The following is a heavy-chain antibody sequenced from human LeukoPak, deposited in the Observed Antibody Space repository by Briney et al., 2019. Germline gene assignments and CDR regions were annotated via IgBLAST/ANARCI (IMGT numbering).Heavy chain of an antibody. CDR2: ISSSSSYI. Sequence: GGSLRLSCAASGFTVSSNYMSWVRQAPGKGLEWVSSISSSSSYIYYADSVKGRFTISRDNAKNSLYLQMNSLRAEDTAVYYCARARSGWYVFDCWGQGTLVTVSS. CDR3: ARARSGWYVFDC. CDR1: GFTVSSNY. J-gene: IGHJ4*02. V-gene: IGHV3-21*01. D-gene: IGHD6-19*01.